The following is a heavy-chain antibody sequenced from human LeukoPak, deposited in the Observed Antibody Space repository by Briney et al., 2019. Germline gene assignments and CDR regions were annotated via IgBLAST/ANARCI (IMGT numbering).Heavy chain of an antibody. V-gene: IGHV3-74*01. Sequence: GGSLRLSCAASGFTFSSYWMHWVRQAPGKGPVWVSRINSDGYSISYADSVKGRFTITRDNAKNTLFLQMNSLRVEDTAVYYCARDLGYCTNGVCHTRFDYWGQGTLVAVSS. CDR2: INSDGYSI. CDR3: ARDLGYCTNGVCHTRFDY. J-gene: IGHJ4*02. CDR1: GFTFSSYW. D-gene: IGHD2-8*01.